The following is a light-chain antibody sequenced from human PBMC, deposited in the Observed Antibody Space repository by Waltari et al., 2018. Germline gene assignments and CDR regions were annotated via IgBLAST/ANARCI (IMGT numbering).Light chain of an antibody. CDR2: LGS. CDR1: QSLLHSNGYNY. Sequence: DIVMTQSQLSMTVTPGEPASIYCRSSQSLLHSNGYNYLDWYLQKPGQSPQLLIYLGSNRASGVPDRFSGSGSGTDFTLKISRVEAEDVGVYYCMQALQTPYTFGQGTKLEIK. CDR3: MQALQTPYT. V-gene: IGKV2-28*01. J-gene: IGKJ2*01.